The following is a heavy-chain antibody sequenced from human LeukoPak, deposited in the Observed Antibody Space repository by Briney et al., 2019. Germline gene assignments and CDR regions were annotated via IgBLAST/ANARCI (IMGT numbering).Heavy chain of an antibody. D-gene: IGHD1-1*01. V-gene: IGHV3-7*01. CDR2: IKQDGSEQ. CDR1: GFTFTNYW. CDR3: AREGTTEFDS. Sequence: PGGSLRLSCAASGFTFTNYWISWVRQAPGKGLEWVGNIKQDGSEQYYLGSVKGSFTISRDNAENSLYLQLNSLRAEDTALYYCAREGTTEFDSWGQGILVTVSS. J-gene: IGHJ4*02.